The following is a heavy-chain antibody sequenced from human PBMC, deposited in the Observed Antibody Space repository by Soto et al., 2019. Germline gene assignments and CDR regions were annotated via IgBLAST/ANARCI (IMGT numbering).Heavy chain of an antibody. D-gene: IGHD6-19*01. J-gene: IGHJ4*02. V-gene: IGHV3-33*01. CDR3: PRDRFTSSGFDY. CDR2: IWYDGSNK. CDR1: GFTFSSYG. Sequence: QVQLVESGGGVVQPGRSLRLSCAASGFTFSSYGMHWVRQAPGKGLEWVAVIWYDGSNKYYADSVKGRFTISRDNSKNTLYLQMNSLRAEDTAVYYCPRDRFTSSGFDYWGQGTLVTVSS.